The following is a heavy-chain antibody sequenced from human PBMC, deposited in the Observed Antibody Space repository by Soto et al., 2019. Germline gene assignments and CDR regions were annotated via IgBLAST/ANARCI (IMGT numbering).Heavy chain of an antibody. J-gene: IGHJ4*02. V-gene: IGHV3-23*01. Sequence: GGSLRLSCAASGFNFSSYSMSWVRKAPGKGLEWVSAISGSGGSTYYADSVKGRFTISRDNSKNTLYLQMNSLRAEDTAVYYCAKDPRRITMVRGVIIVPTYFDYWGQGTLVTVSS. D-gene: IGHD3-10*01. CDR2: ISGSGGST. CDR3: AKDPRRITMVRGVIIVPTYFDY. CDR1: GFNFSSYS.